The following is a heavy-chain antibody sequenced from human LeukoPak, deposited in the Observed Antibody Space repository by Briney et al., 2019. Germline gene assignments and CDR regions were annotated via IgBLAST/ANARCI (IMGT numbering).Heavy chain of an antibody. CDR1: GFSFSTYV. D-gene: IGHD3-3*01. CDR2: ISGNGRST. Sequence: GPSLRLSCAASGFSFSTYVMTWVRQPAGKGLEWVSAISGNGRSTYYADSVKGRFTISRDNSKNTLYLQMNSLRAEDTAVYYCARDYTIFGVVTAYFDYWGQGTLVTVSS. CDR3: ARDYTIFGVVTAYFDY. J-gene: IGHJ4*02. V-gene: IGHV3-23*01.